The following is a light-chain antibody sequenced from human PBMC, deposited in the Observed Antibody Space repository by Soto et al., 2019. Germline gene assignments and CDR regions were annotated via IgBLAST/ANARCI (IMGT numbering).Light chain of an antibody. J-gene: IGLJ1*01. CDR2: SDI. CDR3: AVWDDSLSGYV. CDR1: SSNIGVNT. Sequence: QSALTQPPSASGTPGQRVTISCSGSSSNIGVNTVNWFQQLPGTAPKLVMYSDIHRPSGVPDRSSGSKSGTSASLAISGLHSEDEADYYCAVWDDSLSGYVFGTGTKVPVL. V-gene: IGLV1-44*01.